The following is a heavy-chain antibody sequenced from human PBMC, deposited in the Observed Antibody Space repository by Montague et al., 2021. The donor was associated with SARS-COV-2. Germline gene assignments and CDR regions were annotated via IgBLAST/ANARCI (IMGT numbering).Heavy chain of an antibody. J-gene: IGHJ5*02. D-gene: IGHD2-2*01. CDR3: ARRYCSSTSCPNWFDP. CDR2: IYHSGST. Sequence: SETLSLTCAVSGGSISSSNWWSWVRQPPGKGLEWIGEIYHSGSTXYNPSLKSRVTISVDKSKNQFSLKLSSVTAADTAVYYCARRYCSSTSCPNWFDPWGQGTLVTASS. CDR1: GGSISSSNW. V-gene: IGHV4-4*02.